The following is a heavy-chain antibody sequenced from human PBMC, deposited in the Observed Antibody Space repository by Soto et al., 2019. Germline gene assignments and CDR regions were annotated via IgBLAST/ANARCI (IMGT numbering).Heavy chain of an antibody. Sequence: GGSLRLSCAASGFTFSSYAMSWVRQAPGKGLEWVSAISGSGGSAYYADSVKGRFTISRDNSKNTLYLQMNSLRAEDTAVYYRAKGGRVQQWLVRLYYYYMDVWVKGTTVTVS. CDR1: GFTFSSYA. CDR3: AKGGRVQQWLVRLYYYYMDV. V-gene: IGHV3-23*01. CDR2: ISGSGGSA. J-gene: IGHJ6*03. D-gene: IGHD6-19*01.